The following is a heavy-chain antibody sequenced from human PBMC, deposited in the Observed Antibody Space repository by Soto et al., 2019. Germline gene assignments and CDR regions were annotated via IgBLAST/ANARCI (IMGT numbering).Heavy chain of an antibody. CDR3: ATPLSSGYQAFEF. J-gene: IGHJ3*01. CDR1: GGSISSSSYY. D-gene: IGHD3-22*01. Sequence: QLQLQESGPGLVRPSETLSLTCTVSGGSISSSSYYWGWIRQPPGKGLEWIGSIYSSGSTYYNPSLKSRVPISVDTSKSQYSLKLSSLTAAHTAVHYCATPLSSGYQAFEFWRQGRMGTVSS. CDR2: IYSSGST. V-gene: IGHV4-39*01.